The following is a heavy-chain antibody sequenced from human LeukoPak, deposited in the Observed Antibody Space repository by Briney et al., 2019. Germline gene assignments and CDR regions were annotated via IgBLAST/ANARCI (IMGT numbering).Heavy chain of an antibody. D-gene: IGHD4-17*01. J-gene: IGHJ6*02. CDR3: ARDPLVTVTTSSRFYYYYGMDV. CDR2: TYYRSKWYN. CDR1: GDSVSSNSAA. V-gene: IGHV6-1*01. Sequence: SQTLSLTCAISGDSVSSNSAAWNWIRQSPSRGLEWLGRTYYRSKWYNDYAVSVKSRITINPDTSKNQFSLQLNSVTPEDTAVYYCARDPLVTVTTSSRFYYYYGMDVWGQGTTVTVSS.